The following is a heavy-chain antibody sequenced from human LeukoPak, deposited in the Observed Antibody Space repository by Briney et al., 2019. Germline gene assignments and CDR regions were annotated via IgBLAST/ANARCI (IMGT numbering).Heavy chain of an antibody. CDR1: GGSFSGYY. D-gene: IGHD2-15*01. CDR2: INHSGST. CDR3: ARGITFVVVVAATPDWFDP. V-gene: IGHV4-34*01. Sequence: SGTLSLTCAVYGGSFSGYYWSWIRQPPGKGLEWIGEINHSGSTNYNPSLKSRVTISVDTSKNQFSLKLSSVTAADTAVYYCARGITFVVVVAATPDWFDPWGQGTLVTVSS. J-gene: IGHJ5*02.